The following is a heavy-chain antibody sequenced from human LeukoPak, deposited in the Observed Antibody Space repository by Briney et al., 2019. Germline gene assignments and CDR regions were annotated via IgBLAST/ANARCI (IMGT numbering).Heavy chain of an antibody. V-gene: IGHV3-23*01. CDR1: GFTFNEYA. J-gene: IGHJ4*02. CDR2: LSGSGGDT. CDR3: AKDPYGTRYFDY. Sequence: GGSLRLSCAASGFTFNEYAMSRVRQAPGKGLEWVSSLSGSGGDTYYAESVKGRFTISRDNSKNTVYLEMNSLRAEDTAVYYCAKDPYGTRYFDYWGQGTLVTVSS. D-gene: IGHD2-2*01.